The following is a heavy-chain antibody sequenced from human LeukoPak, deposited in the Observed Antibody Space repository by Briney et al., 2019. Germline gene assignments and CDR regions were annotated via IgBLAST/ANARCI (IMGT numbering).Heavy chain of an antibody. CDR1: GGTFSSYA. CDR3: ARVASSSWPGNYYYGMDV. V-gene: IGHV3-30-3*01. J-gene: IGHJ6*02. D-gene: IGHD6-13*01. Sequence: SCKASGGTFSSYAMHWVRQAPGKGLEWVAVISYDGSNKYYADSVKGRFTISRDNSKNTLYLQMNSLRAEDTAVYYCARVASSSWPGNYYYGMDVWGQGTTVTVSS. CDR2: ISYDGSNK.